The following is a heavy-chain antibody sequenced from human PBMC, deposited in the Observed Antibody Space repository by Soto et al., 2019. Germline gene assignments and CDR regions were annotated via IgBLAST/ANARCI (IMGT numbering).Heavy chain of an antibody. D-gene: IGHD3-3*01. Sequence: QLHLVQSGAVVKKPGASVTVSCSASGYPVTAYHMHWVRQAPGRGLEWMGGINPATGAAKYTQTFRGRVTVARDTSTSTVFMELSGLTSEDTAVFYCARGGGVGVAGSAAFDMWGQGTLVTVSS. CDR1: GYPVTAYH. V-gene: IGHV1-2*02. CDR3: ARGGGVGVAGSAAFDM. CDR2: INPATGAA. J-gene: IGHJ3*02.